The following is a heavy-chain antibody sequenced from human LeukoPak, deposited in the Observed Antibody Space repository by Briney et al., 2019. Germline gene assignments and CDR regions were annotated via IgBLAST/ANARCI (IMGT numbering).Heavy chain of an antibody. CDR3: ARGGFSTMIVILYGVDV. D-gene: IGHD3-22*01. CDR2: INPNSGGT. Sequence: ASVKVSCKASGYTFTGYYMHWVRQAPGQGLEWMGWINPNSGGTNYAQKFQGRVTMTRDTSISAAYMELSRLRSDDTAVYYCARGGFSTMIVILYGVDVWGQGTTVTVSS. CDR1: GYTFTGYY. J-gene: IGHJ6*02. V-gene: IGHV1-2*02.